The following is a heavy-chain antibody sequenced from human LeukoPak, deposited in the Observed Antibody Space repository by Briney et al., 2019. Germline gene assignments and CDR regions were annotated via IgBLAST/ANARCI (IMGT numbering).Heavy chain of an antibody. V-gene: IGHV3-43*01. CDR1: GFTFEDYT. Sequence: GGSLRLSCDASGFTFEDYTMHWVRQAPGKGLECVSLINWDGYTTYYADSVQGRFTISRDNSKNSLYLQMNSLGTEDTALYYCAKTRSGYSYGYDLDYWGQGTLVIASS. J-gene: IGHJ4*02. D-gene: IGHD5-18*01. CDR3: AKTRSGYSYGYDLDY. CDR2: INWDGYTT.